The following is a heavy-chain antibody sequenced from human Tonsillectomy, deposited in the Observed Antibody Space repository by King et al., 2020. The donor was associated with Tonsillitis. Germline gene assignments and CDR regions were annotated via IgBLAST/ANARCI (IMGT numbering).Heavy chain of an antibody. CDR3: ARDAPELGTSSYLYFDV. CDR1: GGSIRRPY. Sequence: VPLPDSGPGLVKPSAPLSLPCTVSGGSIRRPYWSWIRPPPGKGLAWLGSMSSSGRTQYPPSLTRRVTLSWDTSRNQFSLKLPAVPAAATAGEYCARDAPELGTSSYLYFDVWGRGTLVTVAS. D-gene: IGHD1-14*01. J-gene: IGHJ2*01. CDR2: MSSSGRT. V-gene: IGHV4-59*11.